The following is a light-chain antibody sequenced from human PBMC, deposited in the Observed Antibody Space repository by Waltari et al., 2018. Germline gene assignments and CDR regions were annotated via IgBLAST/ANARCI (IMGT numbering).Light chain of an antibody. J-gene: IGKJ1*01. CDR2: TAS. CDR3: QQYITYPWT. V-gene: IGKV1-5*03. Sequence: DIQMTQSPSSLSASVGDRVTITCRAGQSIRRWLDWYQQKPGNAPSLLIYTASTLQSGVPSRFSGSGSGTEFTLTISSLQPDDFATYYCQQYITYPWTFGQGTKVETK. CDR1: QSIRRW.